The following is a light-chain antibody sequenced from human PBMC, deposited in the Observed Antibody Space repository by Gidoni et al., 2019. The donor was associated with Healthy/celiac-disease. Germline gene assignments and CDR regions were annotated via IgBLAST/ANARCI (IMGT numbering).Light chain of an antibody. CDR2: DAY. CDR1: QSVSSY. V-gene: IGKV3-11*01. CDR3: QQRSNWLT. J-gene: IGKJ4*01. Sequence: EIVLTQSPATLSLSPGERATRSCRASQSVSSYLAWYQQKPGQAARLLIYDAYTRATGIPARFSGSGSGTDFTLTISSLEPEDFAVYYCQQRSNWLTFGGGTKVEIK.